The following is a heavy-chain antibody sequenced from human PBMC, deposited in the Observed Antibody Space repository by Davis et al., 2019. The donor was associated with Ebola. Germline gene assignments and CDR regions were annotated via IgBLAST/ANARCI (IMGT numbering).Heavy chain of an antibody. CDR1: GLTFTNYW. J-gene: IGHJ4*02. Sequence: PGGSLRLSCKGSGLTFTNYWIAWVRQMPGKGLEWMGLIYPDDSDTRYSPSFQGQVTISADKSISTAYLQWSSLKASDTATYYCFTLNVWGQGTLVTVSS. D-gene: IGHD1-1*01. V-gene: IGHV5-51*01. CDR2: IYPDDSDT. CDR3: FTLNV.